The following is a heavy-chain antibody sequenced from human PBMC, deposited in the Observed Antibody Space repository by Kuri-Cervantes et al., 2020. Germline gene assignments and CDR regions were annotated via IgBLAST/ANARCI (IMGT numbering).Heavy chain of an antibody. V-gene: IGHV4-34*01. D-gene: IGHD6-13*01. Sequence: SETLSLTCAVYGGSFSGYYWSWIRQPPGKGLEWIGEINHSGNTNYNPSLKSRVTISVDTSKNQFSLKLSSVTAADTAVYYCARGYWAAAGHNWFDPWGQGTLVTVSS. CDR2: INHSGNT. CDR1: GGSFSGYY. CDR3: ARGYWAAAGHNWFDP. J-gene: IGHJ5*02.